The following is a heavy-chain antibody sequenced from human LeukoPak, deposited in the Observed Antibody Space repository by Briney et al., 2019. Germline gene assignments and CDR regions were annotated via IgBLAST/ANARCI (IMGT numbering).Heavy chain of an antibody. CDR1: GFTFSSYA. D-gene: IGHD3-10*01. CDR3: ARGFAVTMVRGVRANLPFDP. V-gene: IGHV3-30-3*01. CDR2: ISYDGSNK. Sequence: GRSLRLSCAASGFTFSSYAMHWVRQAPGKGLEWVAVISYDGSNKYYADSVKGRFTISRDNSKNTLYLQMNSLRAEDTAVYYCARGFAVTMVRGVRANLPFDPWGQGTLVTVSS. J-gene: IGHJ5*02.